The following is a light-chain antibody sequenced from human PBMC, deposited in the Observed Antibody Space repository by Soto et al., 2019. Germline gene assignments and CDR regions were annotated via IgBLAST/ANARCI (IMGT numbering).Light chain of an antibody. Sequence: QSALTQPASVSGSPGQTITISCKGTSSDVGGYNYDSWYQQHPGKAPKVMIYEVSNRPSGVSNRFSGSKSGNTASLYISGLQAEDEADYYCRSYRSIGSLVFGTGTQLTVL. CDR3: RSYRSIGSLV. J-gene: IGLJ1*01. CDR1: SSDVGGYNY. CDR2: EVS. V-gene: IGLV2-14*01.